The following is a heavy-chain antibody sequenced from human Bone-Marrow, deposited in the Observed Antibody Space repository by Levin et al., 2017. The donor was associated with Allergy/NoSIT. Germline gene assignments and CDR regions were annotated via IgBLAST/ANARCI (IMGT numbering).Heavy chain of an antibody. CDR3: ARVCSSGWYCY. CDR2: IYSGGST. Sequence: GESLKISCAASGFTVSSHYMSWVRQAPGKGLEWVSVIYSGGSTYYADSVKGRFTISRDNSKNTLYLQMNSLRAEDTAVYYCARVCSSGWYCYWGQGTLVTVSS. V-gene: IGHV3-53*01. CDR1: GFTVSSHY. J-gene: IGHJ4*02. D-gene: IGHD6-19*01.